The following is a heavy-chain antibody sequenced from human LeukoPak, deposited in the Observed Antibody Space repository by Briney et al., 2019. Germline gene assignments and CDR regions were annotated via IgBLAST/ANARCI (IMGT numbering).Heavy chain of an antibody. CDR2: FDPEDGET. V-gene: IGHV1-24*01. Sequence: GASVKVSCKATGYTLTELAMHWVRQAPGKGLEWMGGFDPEDGETVYAQDFQGRVTMTEDSSTDTAYMELSSLRSEDTAVYYCATGGDQWLRLRSFDYWGQGTLVTVSS. CDR1: GYTLTELA. J-gene: IGHJ4*02. D-gene: IGHD5-12*01. CDR3: ATGGDQWLRLRSFDY.